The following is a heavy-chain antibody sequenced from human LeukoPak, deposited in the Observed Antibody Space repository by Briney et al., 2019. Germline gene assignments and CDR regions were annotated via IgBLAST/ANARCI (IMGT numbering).Heavy chain of an antibody. V-gene: IGHV3-30-3*01. CDR3: AREFRDIVVVPAARRGFDP. CDR1: GFTFSSYA. D-gene: IGHD2-2*01. J-gene: IGHJ5*02. Sequence: GGSLRLSCAASGFTFSSYAMHWVRQAPGKGLEWVAVISYDGSNKYYTDSVKGRFTISRDNSKNTLYPHMNSLRAEDTAVYYCAREFRDIVVVPAARRGFDPWGQGTLVTVSS. CDR2: ISYDGSNK.